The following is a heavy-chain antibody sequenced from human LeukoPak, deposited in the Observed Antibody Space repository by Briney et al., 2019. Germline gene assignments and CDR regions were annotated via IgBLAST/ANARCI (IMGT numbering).Heavy chain of an antibody. V-gene: IGHV4-34*01. CDR3: ARMLVLRYFEGMDV. CDR1: GGSFSGYY. CDR2: INHSGST. Sequence: SETLSLTCAVYGGSFSGYYWSWIRQPPGKGLEWIGEINHSGSTNYNPSLKSRVTISVDTSENQFSLKLSSVTAADTAVYYCARMLVLRYFEGMDVWGQGTTVTVSS. D-gene: IGHD3-9*01. J-gene: IGHJ6*02.